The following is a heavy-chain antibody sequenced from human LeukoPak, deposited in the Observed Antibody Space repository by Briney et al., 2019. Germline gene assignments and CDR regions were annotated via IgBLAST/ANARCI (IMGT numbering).Heavy chain of an antibody. J-gene: IGHJ4*02. CDR3: AISTTTVTVFDY. V-gene: IGHV1-24*01. CDR1: GYTLTELS. CDR2: FDPEDGET. Sequence: ASVKVTCKVSGYTLTELSMHWVGQAPGKGLEWMGGFDPEDGETIYAQKVQGRVTMTEDTSTDTAYMELSGLRSEDTAVYYCAISTTTVTVFDYWGQGTLVTVSS. D-gene: IGHD4-17*01.